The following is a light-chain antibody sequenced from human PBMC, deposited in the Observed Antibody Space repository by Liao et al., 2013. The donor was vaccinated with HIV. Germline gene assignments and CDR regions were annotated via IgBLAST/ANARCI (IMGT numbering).Light chain of an antibody. CDR2: YDA. Sequence: SYELTQPPSVSVAPGKTATIACGGRNIEYKSVHWYQQKPGQAPTLLIFYDADRPSGIPERFSGSSSGTTVTLTISGVRSEDEADYYCQSTDNSGTYGDVVFGGGTKLTVL. V-gene: IGLV3-25*03. J-gene: IGLJ2*01. CDR3: QSTDNSGTYGDVV. CDR1: IEYKS.